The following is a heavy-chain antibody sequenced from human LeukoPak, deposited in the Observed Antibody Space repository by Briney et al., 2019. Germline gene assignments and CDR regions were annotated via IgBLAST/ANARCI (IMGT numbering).Heavy chain of an antibody. J-gene: IGHJ4*02. CDR1: GYGFNSYW. CDR3: ARGSDRGYNYGFDY. D-gene: IGHD5-18*01. V-gene: IGHV5-51*01. Sequence: GESLKISCKGSGYGFNSYWIGWVRQMPGEGLEWMGIIYPRGSDTRYSPSFQGQVTISADRSIGTAYLQWSSLKASDTAMYYCARGSDRGYNYGFDYWGQGTLVTVSS. CDR2: IYPRGSDT.